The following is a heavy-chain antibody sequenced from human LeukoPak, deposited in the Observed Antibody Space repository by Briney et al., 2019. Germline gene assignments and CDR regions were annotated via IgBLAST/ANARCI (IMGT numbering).Heavy chain of an antibody. D-gene: IGHD3-22*01. CDR2: IYYSGST. CDR3: ARAGSSAYLIDY. Sequence: SETLSLTGTVSGGSISSYYWSWIRQPPGKGLEWIGYIYYSGSTNYNPSLKSRVTISVDTSKNQFSLKLTSVTAADTAVYYCARAGSSAYLIDYWGQGTLVTVSS. J-gene: IGHJ4*02. V-gene: IGHV4-59*01. CDR1: GGSISSYY.